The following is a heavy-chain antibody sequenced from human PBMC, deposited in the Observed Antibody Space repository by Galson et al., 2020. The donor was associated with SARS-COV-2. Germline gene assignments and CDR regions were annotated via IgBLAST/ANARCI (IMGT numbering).Heavy chain of an antibody. CDR2: ICEDGRVI. J-gene: IGHJ5*02. Sequence: GESLKISCAASGFTFTNYYMHWVRQSPNKGLVWLSRICEDGRVIVYADSVKGRFTISRDNANNMLYLHLISLTADDTAIYYCARDWSSAWGQGTLVTVAS. CDR3: ARDWSSA. CDR1: GFTFTNYY. V-gene: IGHV3-74*01.